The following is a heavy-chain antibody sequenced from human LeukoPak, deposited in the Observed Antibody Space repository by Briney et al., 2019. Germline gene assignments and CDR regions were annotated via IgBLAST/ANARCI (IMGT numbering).Heavy chain of an antibody. Sequence: SETPSLTCAVSGYSLSSGYYWGCIRQPPGKGLGWTGIIYYSGSTHNNPSLKSRLTISVDTSKNTLSLQLNSLTAADTAVSYSARPYGGNCGQVYWGEGSLVTVP. CDR2: IYYSGST. D-gene: IGHD2-15*01. V-gene: IGHV4-38-2*01. CDR3: ARPYGGNCGQVY. CDR1: GYSLSSGYY. J-gene: IGHJ4*02.